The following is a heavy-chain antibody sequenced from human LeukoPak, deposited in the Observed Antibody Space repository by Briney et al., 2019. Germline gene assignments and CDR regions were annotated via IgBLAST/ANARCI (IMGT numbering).Heavy chain of an antibody. CDR1: GYTFTSYD. CDR2: MNPNSGNT. Sequence: ASVKVSCKASGYTFTSYDINWVRQATGQGLEWMGWMNPNSGNTGYAQKFQGRVTMTRNTSISTAYMELSSLRSEDTAVYYCARRRALVPAARERVWFDPWGQGTLVTVSS. J-gene: IGHJ5*02. D-gene: IGHD2-2*01. V-gene: IGHV1-8*01. CDR3: ARRRALVPAARERVWFDP.